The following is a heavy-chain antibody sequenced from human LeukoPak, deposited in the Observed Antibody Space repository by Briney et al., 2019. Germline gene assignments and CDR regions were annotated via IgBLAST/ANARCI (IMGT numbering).Heavy chain of an antibody. J-gene: IGHJ5*02. CDR1: GGTFSSYA. Sequence: SVKVSCKASGGTFSSYAISWVRQAPGQGLEWMGGIIPIFGTANYAQKFQGRVTITADESTSTAYMELSSLRSEDTAVYYCARSIDPHNWFDPWGQGTLVTVSS. CDR2: IIPIFGTA. V-gene: IGHV1-69*13. D-gene: IGHD2-21*01. CDR3: ARSIDPHNWFDP.